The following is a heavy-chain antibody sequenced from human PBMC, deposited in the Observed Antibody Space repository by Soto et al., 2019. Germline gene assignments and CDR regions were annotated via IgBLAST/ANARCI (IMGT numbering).Heavy chain of an antibody. CDR2: ISYDGSNK. V-gene: IGHV3-30*18. CDR3: AKDRIQLWLLYGGGMDV. J-gene: IGHJ6*02. Sequence: QVQLVESGGGVVQPGRSLRLSCAASGFTFSSYGMHWVRQAPGKGLEWVAVISYDGSNKYYADSVKGRFTISRDNSKNXXYLQMNGMRAEDTAGYYCAKDRIQLWLLYGGGMDVWGQGTTVTVSS. CDR1: GFTFSSYG. D-gene: IGHD5-18*01.